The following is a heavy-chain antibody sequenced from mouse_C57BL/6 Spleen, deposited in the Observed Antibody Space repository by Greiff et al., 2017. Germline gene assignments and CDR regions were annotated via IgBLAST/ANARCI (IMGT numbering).Heavy chain of an antibody. CDR3: AREKVYGNPFAY. CDR2: IYPRSGNP. Sequence: VQLVESGAELARPGASVKLSCKASGYTFTSYGISWVKQRTGQGLEWIGEIYPRSGNPYYNEQFKGTATLTADKSSSTAYMEIRSLTSEDSAVYFCAREKVYGNPFAYWGQGTLLTVSA. CDR1: GYTFTSYG. V-gene: IGHV1-81*01. J-gene: IGHJ3*01. D-gene: IGHD2-1*01.